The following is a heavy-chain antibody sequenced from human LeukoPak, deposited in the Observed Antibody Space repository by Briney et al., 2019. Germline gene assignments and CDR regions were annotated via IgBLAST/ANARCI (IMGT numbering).Heavy chain of an antibody. CDR1: GFTFSSYS. Sequence: GGSLRLSCAASGFTFSSYSMNWVRQAPGKGLEWVSSISSSSSYIYYADSVKGRFTISRDNAKNSLYLQMNSLRAEDTAVYYCARDSGYSSSWPNWLDPWGQGTLVTVSS. CDR3: ARDSGYSSSWPNWLDP. V-gene: IGHV3-21*01. J-gene: IGHJ5*02. D-gene: IGHD6-13*01. CDR2: ISSSSSYI.